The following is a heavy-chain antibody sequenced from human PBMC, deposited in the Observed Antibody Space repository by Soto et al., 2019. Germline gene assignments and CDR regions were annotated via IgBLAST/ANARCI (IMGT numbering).Heavy chain of an antibody. CDR1: GGSISDDTYY. J-gene: IGHJ5*02. CDR3: ARDGCSGSNCLNWFDP. Sequence: SEALSLTCTVSGGSISDDTYYWGWIRQPPGKGLEWIGSMYYSGTSSYNPSLKSRVSMSVDTSKKQLSLRLTSVTAADTAVYYCARDGCSGSNCLNWFDPRGQGTLVTVSS. D-gene: IGHD2-15*01. V-gene: IGHV4-39*02. CDR2: MYYSGTS.